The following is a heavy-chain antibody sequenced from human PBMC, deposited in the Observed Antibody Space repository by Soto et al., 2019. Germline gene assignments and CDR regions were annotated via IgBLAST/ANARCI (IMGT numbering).Heavy chain of an antibody. Sequence: ASVKLSCNASGYTFTSYGISWVRQAPGQGLEWMGWISAYNGNTNYAQKLQGRVTMTTDTSTSTAYMELRSLRSDDTAVYYCARVDYYDSSGYYYVSYGYYGSEIWGNGNTVTV. V-gene: IGHV1-18*04. CDR1: GYTFTSYG. CDR3: ARVDYYDSSGYYYVSYGYYGSEI. CDR2: ISAYNGNT. J-gene: IGHJ6*04. D-gene: IGHD3-22*01.